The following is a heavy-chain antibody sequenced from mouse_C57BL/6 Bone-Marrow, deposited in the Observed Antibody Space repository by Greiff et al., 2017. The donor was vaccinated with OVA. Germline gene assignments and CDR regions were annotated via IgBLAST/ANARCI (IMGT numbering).Heavy chain of an antibody. V-gene: IGHV1-15*01. CDR2: IDPETGGT. CDR3: TRRNDYDVAWFAY. D-gene: IGHD2-4*01. Sequence: QVQLKESGAELVRPGASVTLSCKASGYTFTDYAMHWVKQTPVHGLEWIGAIDPETGGTAYNQKFKGKAILTADKSSSTAYMELRSLTSEDSAVYYCTRRNDYDVAWFAYWGQGTLVTVSA. J-gene: IGHJ3*01. CDR1: GYTFTDYA.